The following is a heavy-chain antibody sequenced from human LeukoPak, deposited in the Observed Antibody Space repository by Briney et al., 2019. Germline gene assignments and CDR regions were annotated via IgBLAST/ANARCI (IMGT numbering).Heavy chain of an antibody. Sequence: GGSLRLSCAASGFSFRDFWMTWVRQAPGEGLEWVANINQGGSVKYYVDSVKGLFTIPRDDAESSLYVQMNSLRDEDTAVYYCARFGYSGWNLEYWGQGTLVTVTS. D-gene: IGHD5-12*01. V-gene: IGHV3-7*01. CDR3: ARFGYSGWNLEY. CDR1: GFSFRDFW. CDR2: INQGGSVK. J-gene: IGHJ4*02.